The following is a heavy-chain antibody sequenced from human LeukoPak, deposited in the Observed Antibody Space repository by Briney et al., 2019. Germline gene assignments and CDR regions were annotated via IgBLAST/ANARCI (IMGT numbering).Heavy chain of an antibody. Sequence: SSETLSLTCTVSGGSISSYYWSWIRQPPGKGLEWIGYIYTSGSTNYNPSLKSRVTISVDTSKNQFSLKLSSVTAADTAVYYCARQGRGYSYGIPPSQDYYMDVWGKGTTVTVSS. CDR1: GGSISSYY. CDR3: ARQGRGYSYGIPPSQDYYMDV. CDR2: IYTSGST. V-gene: IGHV4-4*09. D-gene: IGHD5-18*01. J-gene: IGHJ6*03.